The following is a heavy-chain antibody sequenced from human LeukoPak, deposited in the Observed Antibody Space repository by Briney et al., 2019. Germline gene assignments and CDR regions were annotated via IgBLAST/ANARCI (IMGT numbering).Heavy chain of an antibody. Sequence: PSETLSLTCAVYGGSFSGYYWSWIRQPPGKGLEWIGEINHSGSTNYNPSLKSRVTISVDTSKNQFSLKLSSVTAADTAVYYCARSRACSSTSCYTRRGRLNAFDIWGQGTMVTVSS. D-gene: IGHD2-2*02. V-gene: IGHV4-34*01. CDR3: ARSRACSSTSCYTRRGRLNAFDI. J-gene: IGHJ3*02. CDR1: GGSFSGYY. CDR2: INHSGST.